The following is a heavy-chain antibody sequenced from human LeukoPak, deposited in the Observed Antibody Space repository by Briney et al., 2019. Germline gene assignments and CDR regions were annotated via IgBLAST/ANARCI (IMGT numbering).Heavy chain of an antibody. D-gene: IGHD3-10*01. Sequence: GGSLRLSCAASGFTFSSYAMHWVRQAPGKGLEWVAVISYDGSNKYYADSVKGRFTISRDNSKNTLYLQMNSLRAEDTAVYYCARDSRVRFGELHYYYGMDVWGQGTTVTVSS. CDR1: GFTFSSYA. CDR2: ISYDGSNK. J-gene: IGHJ6*02. CDR3: ARDSRVRFGELHYYYGMDV. V-gene: IGHV3-30-3*01.